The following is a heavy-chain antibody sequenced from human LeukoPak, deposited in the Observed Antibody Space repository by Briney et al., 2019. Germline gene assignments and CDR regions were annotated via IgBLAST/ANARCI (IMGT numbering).Heavy chain of an antibody. J-gene: IGHJ6*03. CDR2: INWNGGST. Sequence: GGSLRLSCAASGFTFDVYGMSWVRQAPGKGLEWVSGINWNGGSTGYADSVKGRFTISRDNAKNSLYLQMNSLRAEDTALYYCARGRRRFGYYYYYMDVWGKGTTVTVSS. D-gene: IGHD3-16*01. CDR3: ARGRRRFGYYYYYMDV. CDR1: GFTFDVYG. V-gene: IGHV3-20*04.